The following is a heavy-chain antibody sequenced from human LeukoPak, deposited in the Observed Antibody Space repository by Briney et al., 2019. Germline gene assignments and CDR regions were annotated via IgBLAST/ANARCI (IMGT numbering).Heavy chain of an antibody. J-gene: IGHJ6*03. V-gene: IGHV3-20*04. CDR1: GFTFDDYG. D-gene: IGHD1-26*01. Sequence: GGSLRLSCAASGFTFDDYGMSWVRQVPGKGLEWVSGINWNGGSTGNADSVKGRFTISRDNAKNSLYLQMNSLRAEDTAVYYCARDPYSGSYGNYYYYFMDVWGKGTTVTISS. CDR2: INWNGGST. CDR3: ARDPYSGSYGNYYYYFMDV.